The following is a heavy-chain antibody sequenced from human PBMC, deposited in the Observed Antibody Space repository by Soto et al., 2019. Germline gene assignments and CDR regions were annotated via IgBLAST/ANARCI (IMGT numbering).Heavy chain of an antibody. J-gene: IGHJ6*02. CDR1: GGSISSYY. Sequence: SETLSLTCTVSGGSISSYYWSWIRQPPGKGLEWIGYIYYSGSTNYNPSLKSRVTISVDTSKNQFSLKLSSVNAADTAVYYCAAGSGSYYSTYYYYGMDVWGQGTTVTVSS. D-gene: IGHD3-10*01. CDR3: AAGSGSYYSTYYYYGMDV. V-gene: IGHV4-59*01. CDR2: IYYSGST.